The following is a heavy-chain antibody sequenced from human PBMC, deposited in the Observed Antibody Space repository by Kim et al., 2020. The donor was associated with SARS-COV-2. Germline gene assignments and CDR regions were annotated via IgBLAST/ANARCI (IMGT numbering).Heavy chain of an antibody. J-gene: IGHJ1*01. CDR3: ARGPTHFTMVRGPMKYFQH. D-gene: IGHD3-10*01. V-gene: IGHV4-34*01. CDR1: GGSFSGYY. Sequence: SETLSLTCAVYGGSFSGYYWSWIRQPPGKGLEWIGEINHSGSTNYNPSLKSRVTISVDTSKNQFSLKLSSVTAADTAVYYCARGPTHFTMVRGPMKYFQHWGQGTLVTVSS. CDR2: INHSGST.